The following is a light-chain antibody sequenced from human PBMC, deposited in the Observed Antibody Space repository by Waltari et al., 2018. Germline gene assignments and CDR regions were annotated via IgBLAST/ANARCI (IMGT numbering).Light chain of an antibody. CDR1: SSNIGRNI. CDR2: RNN. V-gene: IGLV1-44*01. J-gene: IGLJ3*02. Sequence: QSVLTQPPSASGTPGQRVTISCSGSSSNIGRNIVNWFQHVPGTAPKLLIYRNNQRPSGVSDRFSGSKSGTSASLAISGLQSEDESDYYCAAWDDSLNGLRFGGGTKLTVL. CDR3: AAWDDSLNGLR.